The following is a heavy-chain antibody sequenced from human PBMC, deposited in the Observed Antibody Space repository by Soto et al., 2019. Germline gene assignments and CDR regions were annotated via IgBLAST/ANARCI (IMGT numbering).Heavy chain of an antibody. V-gene: IGHV1-46*01. Sequence: ASVKVSCKASGYTFTSYYMHWVRQAPGQGLEWMGIINPSGGSTSYAQKFHKRVTLTRDTSTSTVYMELRSLSFEDTAIYYCTSEDVATGLVWGPGSLVTVSS. CDR1: GYTFTSYY. CDR2: INPSGGST. J-gene: IGHJ4*02. D-gene: IGHD5-12*01. CDR3: TSEDVATGLV.